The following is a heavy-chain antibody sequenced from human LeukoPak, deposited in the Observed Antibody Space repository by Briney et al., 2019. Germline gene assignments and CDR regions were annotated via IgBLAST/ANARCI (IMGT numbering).Heavy chain of an antibody. V-gene: IGHV4-34*01. J-gene: IGHJ4*02. CDR2: INHSGNT. D-gene: IGHD5-12*01. Sequence: SETLSLTCAVSGGPFSGYYWSWLRQPPGKGLEWIGDINHSGNTNYNPPLKSRVTISVDTSNNQFSLKLSSVAAADTAVYYCARDGDMLATIFDFWGQGTLVTVSS. CDR1: GGPFSGYY. CDR3: ARDGDMLATIFDF.